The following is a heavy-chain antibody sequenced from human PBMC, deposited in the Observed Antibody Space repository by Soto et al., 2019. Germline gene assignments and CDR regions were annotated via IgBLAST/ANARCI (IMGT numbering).Heavy chain of an antibody. D-gene: IGHD2-8*02. CDR1: GFTVSSYG. V-gene: IGHV3-30*03. CDR2: ISRDGGTK. CDR3: TGEVASGY. J-gene: IGHJ4*02. Sequence: VQLVESGGGVVQPGRSLRLSCAVSGFTVSSYGMHWVRQAPGKGLEWVAVISRDGGTKFYAESVKGRFTISRDNSRNTLFLEMNSLRGDDMAVYYCTGEVASGYWGQGTLVTVSS.